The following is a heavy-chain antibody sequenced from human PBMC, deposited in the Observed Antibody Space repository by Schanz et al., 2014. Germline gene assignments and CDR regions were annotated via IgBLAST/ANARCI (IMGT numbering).Heavy chain of an antibody. CDR3: ARAQGVIRLYYGVDV. V-gene: IGHV3-53*04. J-gene: IGHJ6*02. CDR1: GFTVSNSY. D-gene: IGHD3-10*01. CDR2: IYSSGST. Sequence: DVQLVDSGGGLVQPGGSLRLSCAASGFTVSNSYIHWVRQAPGKGLEWVSTIYSSGSTYYADSVRGRFTISRDNSMNTVYLLMNSLRSDDAAVYYCARAQGVIRLYYGVDVWGQGTTVTVSS.